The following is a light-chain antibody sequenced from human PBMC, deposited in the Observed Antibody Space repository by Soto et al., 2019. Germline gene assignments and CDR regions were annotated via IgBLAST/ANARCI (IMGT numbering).Light chain of an antibody. CDR3: QSYDSSLSGYV. V-gene: IGLV1-40*01. CDR1: SSNIGAGYG. Sequence: QSALTQPPSVSGAPGQSVTISCTGSSSNIGAGYGVHWYQQLPGTAPKLLIYGNSNRPSGVPDRFSGSKSGTSASLAITGLQAEDEADYYCQSYDSSLSGYVFGTGTKVTVL. CDR2: GNS. J-gene: IGLJ1*01.